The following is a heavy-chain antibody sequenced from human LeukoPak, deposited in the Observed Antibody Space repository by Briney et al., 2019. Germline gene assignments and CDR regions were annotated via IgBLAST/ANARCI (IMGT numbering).Heavy chain of an antibody. CDR2: IKQDGSEK. CDR3: ARDSKAERRWLVKGPFVSFDY. J-gene: IGHJ4*02. D-gene: IGHD6-19*01. V-gene: IGHV3-7*01. Sequence: GGSLRLSCAASGFTFSSYWMTWVRQAPGKGLEWVANIKQDGSEKYYVDSVKGRFTISRDNAKNSLYLQMHSLRAEDTAVYYCARDSKAERRWLVKGPFVSFDYWGQGTLVTVSS. CDR1: GFTFSSYW.